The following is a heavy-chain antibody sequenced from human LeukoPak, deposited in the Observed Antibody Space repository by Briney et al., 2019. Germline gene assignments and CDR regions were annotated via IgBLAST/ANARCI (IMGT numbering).Heavy chain of an antibody. V-gene: IGHV4-34*01. J-gene: IGHJ4*02. D-gene: IGHD4-17*01. CDR1: GGSFSGYY. CDR2: INHSGST. CDR3: ARFRITVTTEPNVFDY. Sequence: SETLSFTCAVYGGSFSGYYWSWIRQPPGKGLEWIGEINHSGSTNYNPSLKSRVTISVDTSKNQFSLKLSSVTAADTAVYYCARFRITVTTEPNVFDYWGQGTLVTVSS.